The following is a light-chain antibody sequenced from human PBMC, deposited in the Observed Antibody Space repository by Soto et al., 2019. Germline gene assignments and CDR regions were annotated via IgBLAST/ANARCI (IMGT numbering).Light chain of an antibody. Sequence: QSVLTQPASVSGSPGQSITISCTGTSSDVGTYNLVSWYQHHPGKAPKLMIYEGSKRPSGLSNRFSGSKSGNTASLTISGLQAEDEADYYCCSYASSNTWVFGGGTKVTVL. CDR2: EGS. V-gene: IGLV2-23*01. J-gene: IGLJ3*02. CDR3: CSYASSNTWV. CDR1: SSDVGTYNL.